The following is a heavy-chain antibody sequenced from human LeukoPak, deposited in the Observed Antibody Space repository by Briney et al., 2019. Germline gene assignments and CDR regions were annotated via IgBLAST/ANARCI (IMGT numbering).Heavy chain of an antibody. CDR1: GITFSSYS. CDR2: ISSSSSTI. V-gene: IGHV3-48*04. CDR3: ARRPYSSSWYYFDS. Sequence: GGSLRLSCAASGITFSSYSMNWVRQAPGKGLEWVSYISSSSSTIYYADSVKGRFSISRDNAKNSLYLQMSSLRAEDTAVYYCARRPYSSSWYYFDSWGQGTLVTVSS. D-gene: IGHD6-13*01. J-gene: IGHJ4*02.